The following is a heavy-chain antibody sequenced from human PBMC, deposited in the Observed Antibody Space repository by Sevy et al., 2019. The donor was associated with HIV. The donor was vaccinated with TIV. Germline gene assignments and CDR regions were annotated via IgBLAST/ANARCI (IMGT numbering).Heavy chain of an antibody. CDR2: IYSGGST. CDR3: ARDRGYYDSSGSRRYYYYGMDV. V-gene: IGHV3-53*01. CDR1: GFTVSGNY. Sequence: GGSLRLSCAASGFTVSGNYMSWVRQAPGKGLEWVSVIYSGGSTYYADSVKGRFTISRDNSKNTLYLQMNSLRAEDTAVYYCARDRGYYDSSGSRRYYYYGMDVWGQGTTVTVSS. D-gene: IGHD3-22*01. J-gene: IGHJ6*02.